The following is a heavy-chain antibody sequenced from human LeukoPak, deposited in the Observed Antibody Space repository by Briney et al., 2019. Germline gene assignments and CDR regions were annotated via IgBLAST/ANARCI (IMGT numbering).Heavy chain of an antibody. J-gene: IGHJ4*02. CDR3: ARAAYYDSSGYYAY. Sequence: ASVKVSCKASGYTFTSYGISWVRQAPGQGLEWMGWISAYNGNTNYAQKLQGRVTMTTDTSTSTAYMELRSLRSDDTAVYYCARAAYYDSSGYYAYWGQGTLVTASS. CDR1: GYTFTSYG. CDR2: ISAYNGNT. V-gene: IGHV1-18*01. D-gene: IGHD3-22*01.